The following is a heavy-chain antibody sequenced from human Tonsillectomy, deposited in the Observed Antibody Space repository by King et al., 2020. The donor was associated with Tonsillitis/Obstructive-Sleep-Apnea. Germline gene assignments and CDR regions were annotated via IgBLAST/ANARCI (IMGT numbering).Heavy chain of an antibody. V-gene: IGHV2-70*15. D-gene: IGHD2-15*01. CDR2: IDCDDDK. CDR1: GFSLSTSGMC. CDR3: ARVVAATPAEYYYYDYMDV. Sequence: FTLKESGPALVKPTQTLTLTCTFSGFSLSTSGMCVSWIRQPPGKALELLARIDCDDDKYYSTSLKTRLTISKDTSKNQVVLTMTNMDPVDTATYYCARVVAATPAEYYYYDYMDVWGKGTTVTVSS. J-gene: IGHJ6*03.